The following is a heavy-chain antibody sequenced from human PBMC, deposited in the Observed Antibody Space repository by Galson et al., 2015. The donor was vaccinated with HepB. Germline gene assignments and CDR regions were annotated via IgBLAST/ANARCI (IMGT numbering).Heavy chain of an antibody. D-gene: IGHD6-19*01. Sequence: CAISGDSVSSSTAGWNWIRQSPLRGLEWLGRTYYRSKWYNDYAVSVKSRMTINPDTSKNQFSLQLNSVTPEDTAVYYCASHYSSGWYGGASFEDWGQGTLVTVSS. CDR3: ASHYSSGWYGGASFED. J-gene: IGHJ4*02. CDR1: GDSVSSSTAG. V-gene: IGHV6-1*01. CDR2: TYYRSKWYN.